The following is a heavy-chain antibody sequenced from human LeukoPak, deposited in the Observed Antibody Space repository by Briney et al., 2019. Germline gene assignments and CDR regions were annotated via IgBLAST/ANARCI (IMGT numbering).Heavy chain of an antibody. CDR2: INPNSGGT. Sequence: ASVKVSCKASGYTFTGYYMHWVRQAPGQGLEWMGWINPNSGGTNYAQKFQGRVTMTRDTSISTAYMELSRLRSDDTAVYYCARGDSSSWYYFDYWGQGTLVIVSS. V-gene: IGHV1-2*02. D-gene: IGHD6-13*01. CDR1: GYTFTGYY. CDR3: ARGDSSSWYYFDY. J-gene: IGHJ4*02.